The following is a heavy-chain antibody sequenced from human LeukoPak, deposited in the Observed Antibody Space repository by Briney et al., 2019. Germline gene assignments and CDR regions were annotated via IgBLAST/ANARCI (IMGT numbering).Heavy chain of an antibody. Sequence: SETLSLTCTVSGYSISSAYYWGWIRQPPGKGLEWIGSIYHSGSTYYNPSLKSRVTISVDTSKNQFSLRLSSVTAADTAVYYCAREGWGMVRGVDYHYYYMDVWGKGTTVTVSS. CDR1: GYSISSAYY. D-gene: IGHD3-10*01. V-gene: IGHV4-38-2*02. CDR2: IYHSGST. J-gene: IGHJ6*03. CDR3: AREGWGMVRGVDYHYYYMDV.